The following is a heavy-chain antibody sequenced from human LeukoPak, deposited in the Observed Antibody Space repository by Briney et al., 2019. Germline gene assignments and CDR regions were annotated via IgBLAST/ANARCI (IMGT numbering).Heavy chain of an antibody. CDR2: ISGSGGVT. D-gene: IGHD3-3*01. CDR1: GFTFSSYA. CDR3: ARGGDFWSGYHDY. J-gene: IGHJ4*02. V-gene: IGHV3-23*01. Sequence: GGSLRLSCAASGFTFSSYAMSWVRQAPGKGLEWVSTISGSGGVTCYADSVKGRFTISRDNAKNTLYLQMNSLRAEDTAVYYCARGGDFWSGYHDYWGQGTLVTVSS.